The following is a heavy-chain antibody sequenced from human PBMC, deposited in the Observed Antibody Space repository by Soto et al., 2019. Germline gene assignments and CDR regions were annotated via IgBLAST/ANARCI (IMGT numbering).Heavy chain of an antibody. D-gene: IGHD3-10*01. J-gene: IGHJ4*02. CDR1: DGSISSYY. V-gene: IGHV4-59*01. CDR3: ARELLGMGVFDS. CDR2: IYHSGNT. Sequence: SETLSLTCTVSDGSISSYYWSWIRQPPGKGLEWMGYIYHSGNTNYNPSLKSRVTQSIATSKNQFSLRLSSVTAADTAMYYCARELLGMGVFDSWGQGTLVTVSS.